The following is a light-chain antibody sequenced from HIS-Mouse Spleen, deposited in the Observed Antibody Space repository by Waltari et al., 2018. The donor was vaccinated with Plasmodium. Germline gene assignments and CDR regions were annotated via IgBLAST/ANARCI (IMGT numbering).Light chain of an antibody. CDR1: SSNIGSNT. CDR2: SNN. CDR3: AAWDDSLNGVV. V-gene: IGLV1-44*01. J-gene: IGLJ2*01. Sequence: QSVLTQPPSASGTPGQRVTICCSGRSSNIGSNTVNWYQQLPGTAPKLLIYSNNQRPSGVPDRFSGSKSGTSASLAISGLQSEDEADYYCAAWDDSLNGVVFGGGTKLTVL.